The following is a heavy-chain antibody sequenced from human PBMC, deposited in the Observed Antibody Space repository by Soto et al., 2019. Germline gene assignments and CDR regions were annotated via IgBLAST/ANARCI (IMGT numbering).Heavy chain of an antibody. CDR2: ISGSGGST. CDR1: FTFSSYA. V-gene: IGHV3-23*01. Sequence: FTFSSYAMSWVRQAPGKGLEWVSAISGSGGSTYYADSVKGRFTISRDDSKNTLYLQMNSLRAEDTAVYYCARRGGGYSGSYLGYFDYWGQGTLVTVSS. J-gene: IGHJ4*02. D-gene: IGHD1-26*01. CDR3: ARRGGGYSGSYLGYFDY.